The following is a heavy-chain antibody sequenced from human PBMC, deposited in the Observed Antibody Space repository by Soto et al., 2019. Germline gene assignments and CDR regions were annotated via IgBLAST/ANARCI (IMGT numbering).Heavy chain of an antibody. Sequence: ASVKVSCKASGYTFTGYYMHWVRQAPGQGLEWMGWINPNSGGTNYAQKFQGRVTMTRDTSISTAYMELSRLRSDDTAVYYCAGSNVVVPAAITHYYYGMDVWGQGTTVT. CDR3: AGSNVVVPAAITHYYYGMDV. V-gene: IGHV1-2*02. D-gene: IGHD2-2*01. CDR2: INPNSGGT. J-gene: IGHJ6*02. CDR1: GYTFTGYY.